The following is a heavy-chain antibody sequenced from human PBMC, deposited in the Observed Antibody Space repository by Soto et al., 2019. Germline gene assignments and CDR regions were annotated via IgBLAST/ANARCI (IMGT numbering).Heavy chain of an antibody. Sequence: QVQLVESGGGVVQPGTSLTLSCVSSGFTFSRYAMHWVRQAPGKGLEWVGIISYDGISKYYADSVQGRFAISIDNSKDTLYLQMNGLSPEDTAMYCCAKEPTEAIWRPYYFDHWGQGTRVAVSS. D-gene: IGHD6-25*01. J-gene: IGHJ4*02. CDR2: ISYDGISK. CDR1: GFTFSRYA. V-gene: IGHV3-30*18. CDR3: AKEPTEAIWRPYYFDH.